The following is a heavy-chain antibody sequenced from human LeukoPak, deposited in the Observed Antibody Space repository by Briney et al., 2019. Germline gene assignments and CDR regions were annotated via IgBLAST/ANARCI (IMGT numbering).Heavy chain of an antibody. CDR2: INTGNGNA. V-gene: IGHV1-3*04. CDR3: ASNSGGSGIYYYYYMDV. J-gene: IGHJ6*03. CDR1: GYTFNSYA. D-gene: IGHD3-10*01. Sequence: ASVKVSCTASGYTFNSYAIHWVRQAPGQRLEWMGWINTGNGNAKYSQNLQGRATITRDTSASTAYMELSSLRYEDTAVYYCASNSGGSGIYYYYYMDVWGKGTTVTVSS.